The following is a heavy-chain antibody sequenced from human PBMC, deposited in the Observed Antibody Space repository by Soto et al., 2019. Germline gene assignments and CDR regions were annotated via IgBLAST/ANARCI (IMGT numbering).Heavy chain of an antibody. CDR2: INHSGST. Sequence: QVQLQQWGAGLLKPSETLSLTCAVYGGSFSGYYWSWIRQPPGKGLEWIGEINHSGSTNYNPSLKSRVTISVDTSKNQFSLKLSSVTAADTAVYYCALTGTTVRGAFDIWGQGTMVTVSS. D-gene: IGHD1-20*01. J-gene: IGHJ3*02. CDR1: GGSFSGYY. V-gene: IGHV4-34*01. CDR3: ALTGTTVRGAFDI.